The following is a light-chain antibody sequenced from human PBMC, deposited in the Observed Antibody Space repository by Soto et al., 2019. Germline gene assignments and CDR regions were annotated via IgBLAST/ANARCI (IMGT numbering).Light chain of an antibody. CDR3: QERSNWPLVT. CDR2: DAS. V-gene: IGKV3-11*01. Sequence: EIVLTQSPATLSLSPGERATLSCRASQSVSSYLAWYQQKAGQPLRLLIYDASNSATGIPARFSVSGSGTDFTLTISSLETEDFAVYYCQERSNWPLVTFGPGTRVDV. CDR1: QSVSSY. J-gene: IGKJ3*01.